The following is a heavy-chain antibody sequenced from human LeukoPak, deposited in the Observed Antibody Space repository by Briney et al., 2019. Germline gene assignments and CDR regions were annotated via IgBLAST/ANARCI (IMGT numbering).Heavy chain of an antibody. CDR2: INHSGST. Sequence: PSETLSLTCAVYGGSFSGYYWSWIRQPPGKGLEWIGEINHSGSTNYNPSLKSRVTISVDTSKNQFSLKLSSVTATDTAVYYCARLDYYGSRNWGQGTLVTVSS. D-gene: IGHD3-10*01. J-gene: IGHJ4*02. V-gene: IGHV4-34*01. CDR1: GGSFSGYY. CDR3: ARLDYYGSRN.